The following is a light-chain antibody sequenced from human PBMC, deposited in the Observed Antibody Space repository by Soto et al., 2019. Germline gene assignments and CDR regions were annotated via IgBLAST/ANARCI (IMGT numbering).Light chain of an antibody. V-gene: IGKV1-33*01. J-gene: IGKJ4*01. Sequence: DIQMTQSPSSLSASVRDSVTITCQASQDISNYLNWYQQKPGKAPKLLIYDASNLETGVPSRFSGSGSGTDFTFTISSLQPEDIATYYCQQYDNLLTFGGGTKVEIK. CDR1: QDISNY. CDR3: QQYDNLLT. CDR2: DAS.